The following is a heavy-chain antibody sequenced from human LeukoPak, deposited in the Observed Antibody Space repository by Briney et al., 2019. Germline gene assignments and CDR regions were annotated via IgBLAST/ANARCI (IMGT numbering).Heavy chain of an antibody. D-gene: IGHD3-16*02. V-gene: IGHV3-30*02. CDR1: GFIFRNSG. Sequence: GGSLRLSCAASGFIFRNSGMHWVRQALGKGLEWVAFIRYDGSIKYYADSVNGRFTISRDNSKNTLYLQMNSLRAEDTAVYYCARDLGAPSNPYYDYVWGSYHYMDVWGKGTTVTVSS. J-gene: IGHJ6*03. CDR3: ARDLGAPSNPYYDYVWGSYHYMDV. CDR2: IRYDGSIK.